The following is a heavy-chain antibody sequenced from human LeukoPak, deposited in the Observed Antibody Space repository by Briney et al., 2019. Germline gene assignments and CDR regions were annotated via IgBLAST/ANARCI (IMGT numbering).Heavy chain of an antibody. CDR2: IYYSGST. D-gene: IGHD3-10*01. Sequence: SETLSLTCSVSGGSVSSANYYWSWVRQPPGKGLEWIGYIYYSGSTTYNPSLKSRVTISVDTSKNQFSLKLTSVTAADTGVYYCATSPGPGELFVYWGQGTLVTVSS. CDR3: ATSPGPGELFVY. V-gene: IGHV4-61*01. J-gene: IGHJ4*02. CDR1: GGSVSSANYY.